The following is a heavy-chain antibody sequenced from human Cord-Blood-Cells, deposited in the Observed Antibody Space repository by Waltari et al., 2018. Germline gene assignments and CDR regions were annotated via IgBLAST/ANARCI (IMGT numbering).Heavy chain of an antibody. J-gene: IGHJ5*02. CDR1: GGSISSSSYY. CDR2: IYYSGST. V-gene: IGHV4-39*01. D-gene: IGHD2-21*01. Sequence: QLQLQESGPGLVKPSETLSLTCTVSGGSISSSSYYWGWIRQPPGKGLEWIGSIYYSGSTYYNPSLKSRVTISVDTSKNQFSLKLSSVTAADTAVYYCARQALDSANNWFDPWGQGTLVTVSS. CDR3: ARQALDSANNWFDP.